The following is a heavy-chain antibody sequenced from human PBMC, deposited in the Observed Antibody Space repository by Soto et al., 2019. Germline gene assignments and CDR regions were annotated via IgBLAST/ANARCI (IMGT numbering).Heavy chain of an antibody. Sequence: QVPLVESGGGVVQPGRSLRLSCTASGFAFNNYGMHWVRQAPGKGLEWVAIIWSDGSNKYYADSVKGRFTISRDNSKNTLYLQMSSLGAEDTAVYYCARRGSGTYDMDVWGQGTTVTVSS. CDR1: GFAFNNYG. CDR2: IWSDGSNK. D-gene: IGHD3-10*01. V-gene: IGHV3-33*01. CDR3: ARRGSGTYDMDV. J-gene: IGHJ6*02.